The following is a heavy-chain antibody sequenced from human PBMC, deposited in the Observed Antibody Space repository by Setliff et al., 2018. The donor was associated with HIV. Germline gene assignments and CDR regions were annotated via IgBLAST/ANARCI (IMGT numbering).Heavy chain of an antibody. J-gene: IGHJ4*02. CDR1: GGSISTHY. Sequence: SETLSLTCTVSGGSISTHYWSWIRQPPGKGLEWIGTVYYDASTIYTPSLKSRVTISVDTSTNQFSLKLSSVTAADTAVYYCARGRRSSGWYVYHWGQGTLVTVSS. CDR2: VYYDAST. V-gene: IGHV4-59*08. CDR3: ARGRRSSGWYVYH. D-gene: IGHD6-19*01.